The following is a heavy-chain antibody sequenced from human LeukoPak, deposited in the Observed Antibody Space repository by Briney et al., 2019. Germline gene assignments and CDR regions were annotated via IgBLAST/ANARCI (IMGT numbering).Heavy chain of an antibody. V-gene: IGHV3-7*03. D-gene: IGHD1-26*01. CDR1: GFTFSSYE. CDR2: IKQDGTEK. CDR3: ARQKWEQWPGTFDF. Sequence: PGGSLRLSCAASGFTFSSYEMNWVRQTPGKGLEWVANIKQDGTEKYYVDSVKGRFTISRDNTKNSLYLQMNSLRAEDTAVYYCARQKWEQWPGTFDFWGQGTLVTVSS. J-gene: IGHJ4*02.